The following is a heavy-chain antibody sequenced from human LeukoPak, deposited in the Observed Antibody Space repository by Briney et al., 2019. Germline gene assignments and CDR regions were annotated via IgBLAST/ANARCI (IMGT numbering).Heavy chain of an antibody. CDR2: IWYDGSNK. V-gene: IGHV3-33*01. CDR1: GFTFSSYG. Sequence: GGSLRLSCAASGFTFSSYGMHWVRQAPGKGLEWVAVIWYDGSNKYYADSVKGRFTISRDNSKNTLYLQMNSLRAEDTAVYYCARLWRGSGFDYWGQGTLATVSS. D-gene: IGHD3-10*01. CDR3: ARLWRGSGFDY. J-gene: IGHJ4*02.